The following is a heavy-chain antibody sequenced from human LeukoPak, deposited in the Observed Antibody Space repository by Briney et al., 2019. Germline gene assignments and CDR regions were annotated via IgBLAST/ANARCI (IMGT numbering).Heavy chain of an antibody. D-gene: IGHD3-22*01. CDR1: GFTFSSYS. J-gene: IGHJ4*02. CDR3: ARDYYDSSGGYYFDY. CDR2: ISSSSTI. Sequence: GGSLRLSCAASGFTFSSYSMNWVRQAPGKGLEWVSYISSSSTIYYADSVKGRFTISRDNAKNSLYLQMNSLRAEDTAVYYCARDYYDSSGGYYFDYWGQGTLVTVSS. V-gene: IGHV3-48*04.